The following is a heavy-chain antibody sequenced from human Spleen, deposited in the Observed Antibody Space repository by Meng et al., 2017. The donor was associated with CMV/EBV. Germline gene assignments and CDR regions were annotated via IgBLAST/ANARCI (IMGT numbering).Heavy chain of an antibody. CDR2: INPDSGGR. J-gene: IGHJ6*02. Sequence: ASVKVSCKASGYTFTGYYMHWVRQAPGQGLEWMGWINPDSGGRNYAKKFQGRVTMTRDTSISTAYMELSRLRSDDTAVYFCATSKLTAPYYYYGMDVWGQGTTVTVSS. CDR3: ATSKLTAPYYYYGMDV. CDR1: GYTFTGYY. D-gene: IGHD1-20*01. V-gene: IGHV1-2*02.